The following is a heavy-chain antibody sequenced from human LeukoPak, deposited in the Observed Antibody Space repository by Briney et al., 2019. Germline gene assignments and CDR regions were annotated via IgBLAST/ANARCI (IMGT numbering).Heavy chain of an antibody. CDR2: ISGSGGST. CDR3: APSGGRWLQSVDY. J-gene: IGHJ4*02. CDR1: GFTFSNYA. D-gene: IGHD5-24*01. Sequence: GGSLRLSCAASGFTFSNYALSWVRQAPGKGLEWVSDISGSGGSTYYADSVKGRFTISRDNSKNTMYLQMNSLRAEDTAVYYCAPSGGRWLQSVDYWGQGTLVTVSS. V-gene: IGHV3-23*01.